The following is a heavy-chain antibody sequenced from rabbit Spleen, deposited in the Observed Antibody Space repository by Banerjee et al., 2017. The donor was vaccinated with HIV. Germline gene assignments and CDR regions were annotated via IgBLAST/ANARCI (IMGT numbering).Heavy chain of an antibody. J-gene: IGHJ4*01. Sequence: QSLEESGGDLVKPGASLTLTCTASGFSFSSSDYMCWVRQAPGKGLEWISCIAGGSSGFTYSATRAKSRFSISKTSSTTVTLQMTSPTVADAATFFCARDWVSVIGSNFSLWGPGTLVTVS. CDR3: ARDWVSVIGSNFSL. CDR1: GFSFSSSDY. V-gene: IGHV1S40*01. D-gene: IGHD4-2*01. CDR2: IAGGSSGFT.